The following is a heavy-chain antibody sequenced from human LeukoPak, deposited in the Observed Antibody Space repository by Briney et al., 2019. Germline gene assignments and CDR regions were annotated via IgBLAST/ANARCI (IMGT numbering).Heavy chain of an antibody. Sequence: SGPTLVKPTQTLTLTCTFSGFSLNTRGVAVGWIRQPPGKALEWLALIYWGDDKRYSPSLKSRLTITKDTSKNQVVLTVTNMDPVDTATYYCAHRTYLRPGPGATGTVWYFDYWGQGTLVTVSA. CDR3: AHRTYLRPGPGATGTVWYFDY. J-gene: IGHJ4*02. D-gene: IGHD6-13*01. CDR1: GFSLNTRGVA. CDR2: IYWGDDK. V-gene: IGHV2-5*02.